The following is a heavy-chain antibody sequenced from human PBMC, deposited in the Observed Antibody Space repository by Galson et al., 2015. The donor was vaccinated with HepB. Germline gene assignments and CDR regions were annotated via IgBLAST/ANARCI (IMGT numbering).Heavy chain of an antibody. CDR1: GFTFSTYG. CDR2: IWYDGSDE. V-gene: IGHV3-33*01. D-gene: IGHD3-22*01. CDR3: TRGSDYYDRSGYYGFDS. J-gene: IGHJ4*02. Sequence: SLRLSCAASGFTFSTYGMHWVRQAPGEGLEWVAVIWYDGSDEYYAGSVKGRFAISRDNSKNTLYLHMNSLGVEDTAVYYCTRGSDYYDRSGYYGFDSWGQGTLVTVSS.